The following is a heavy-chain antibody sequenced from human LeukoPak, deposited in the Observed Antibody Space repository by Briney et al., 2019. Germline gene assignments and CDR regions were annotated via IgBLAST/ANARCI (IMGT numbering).Heavy chain of an antibody. D-gene: IGHD3-16*02. J-gene: IGHJ4*02. CDR3: ARAPIMITFGGVIDHFDY. CDR2: IWYDGSNK. Sequence: GGSLRLSCAASGFTFSSYGMRWVRQAPGKGLEWVAVIWYDGSNKYYADSVKGRFTISRDNSKNTLYLQMNSLRAEDTAVYYCARAPIMITFGGVIDHFDYWGQGTLVTVSS. V-gene: IGHV3-33*01. CDR1: GFTFSSYG.